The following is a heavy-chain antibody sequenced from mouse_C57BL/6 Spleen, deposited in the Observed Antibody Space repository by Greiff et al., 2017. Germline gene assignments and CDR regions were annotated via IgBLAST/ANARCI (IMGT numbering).Heavy chain of an antibody. CDR1: GYTFTSYW. J-gene: IGHJ1*03. V-gene: IGHV1-7*01. D-gene: IGHD2-5*01. CDR3: ARSDYSNYWYFDV. CDR2: INPSSGYT. Sequence: QVQLKESGAELAKPGASVKLSCKASGYTFTSYWMHWVNQRPGQGLEWIGYINPSSGYTKYNQKFKDKATLTADKSSSTAYMQLSSLTYEDSAVYYCARSDYSNYWYFDVWGTGTTVTVSS.